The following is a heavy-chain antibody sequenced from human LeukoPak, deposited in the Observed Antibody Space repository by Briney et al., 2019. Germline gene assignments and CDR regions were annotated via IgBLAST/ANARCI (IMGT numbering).Heavy chain of an antibody. V-gene: IGHV3-30*02. CDR2: IRYDGSNK. CDR3: AKDDDYGDYGIDY. D-gene: IGHD4-17*01. J-gene: IGHJ4*02. Sequence: GGSLRLSCAASGFTFSSYAMHWVRQAPGKGLEGVAFIRYDGSNKYYADSVKGRFTISRDNSKNTLYLQMNSLRAEDTAVYYCAKDDDYGDYGIDYWGQGTLVTVSS. CDR1: GFTFSSYA.